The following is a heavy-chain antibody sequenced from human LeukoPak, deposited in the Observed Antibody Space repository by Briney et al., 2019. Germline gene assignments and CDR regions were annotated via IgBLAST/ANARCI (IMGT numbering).Heavy chain of an antibody. J-gene: IGHJ4*02. CDR3: AKADRDGYNYLDY. CDR1: GFTFSSYG. D-gene: IGHD5-24*01. V-gene: IGHV3-30*18. CDR2: ISYGGSNK. Sequence: GRSLRLSCAASGFTFSSYGMHWVRQAPGKGLEWVAVISYGGSNKYYADSVKGRFTISRDNSKNTLYLQMNSLRAEDTAVYYCAKADRDGYNYLDYWGQGTLVTVSS.